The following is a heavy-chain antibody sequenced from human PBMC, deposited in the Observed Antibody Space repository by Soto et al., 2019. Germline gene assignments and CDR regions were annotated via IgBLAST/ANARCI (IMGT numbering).Heavy chain of an antibody. J-gene: IGHJ4*02. V-gene: IGHV4-30-4*01. Sequence: SETLSLTCTVSGGSISSGDYYWSWIRQPPGKGLEWIGYIYYSGSTYYNPSIKSRVTISVDTSKNQFSLKLSSVTAADTAVYYCARVRAQYDLLTGYYFDYWGQGTLVTVSS. D-gene: IGHD3-9*01. CDR2: IYYSGST. CDR1: GGSISSGDYY. CDR3: ARVRAQYDLLTGYYFDY.